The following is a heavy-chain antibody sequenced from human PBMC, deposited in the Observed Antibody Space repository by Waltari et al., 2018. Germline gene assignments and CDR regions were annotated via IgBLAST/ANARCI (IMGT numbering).Heavy chain of an antibody. V-gene: IGHV3-72*01. D-gene: IGHD1-26*01. Sequence: EVQLVESGGGLVQPGGSLRLSCAASGFTLSACEMDWVRQAPGRGLGWVGRSRNKGNSDSAEYAASVKDRFTISRDESKSSVYLYMSSLKSEDTAVYYCARDYWGSYEYWGQGSHVTVSS. J-gene: IGHJ4*02. CDR1: GFTLSACE. CDR2: SRNKGNSDSA. CDR3: ARDYWGSYEY.